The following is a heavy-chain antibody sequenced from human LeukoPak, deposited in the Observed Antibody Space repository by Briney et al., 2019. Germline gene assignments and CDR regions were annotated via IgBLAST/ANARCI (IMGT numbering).Heavy chain of an antibody. CDR3: ARSRLGIPDAFDI. CDR2: IHPSTGNP. D-gene: IGHD7-27*01. Sequence: ASVKVSCKASGYTFTNYAMNWVRQAPGQGLEWMGWIHPSTGNPTYAQGFTGRFVFSLDTSVSTAYLQISSLKAEDTAVYYCARSRLGIPDAFDIWGQGTMVTVSS. CDR1: GYTFTNYA. J-gene: IGHJ3*02. V-gene: IGHV7-4-1*02.